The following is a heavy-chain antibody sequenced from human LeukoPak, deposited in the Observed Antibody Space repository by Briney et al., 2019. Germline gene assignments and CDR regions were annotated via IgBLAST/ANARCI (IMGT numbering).Heavy chain of an antibody. J-gene: IGHJ4*02. V-gene: IGHV3-66*02. D-gene: IGHD5-18*01. CDR3: ARAIGYGASGIDY. CDR2: IYSGGST. Sequence: GGSLRLSCAASGFTVSSNYMSWVRQAPGKGLEWVSVIYSGGSTYYADSVKGRFTISRDNSKNTLYLRMYSLRAEDTAVYYCARAIGYGASGIDYWGQGTLVTVSS. CDR1: GFTVSSNY.